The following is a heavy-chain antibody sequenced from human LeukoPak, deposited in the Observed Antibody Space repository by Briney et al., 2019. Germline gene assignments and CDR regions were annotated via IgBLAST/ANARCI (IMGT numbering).Heavy chain of an antibody. CDR3: ARDHPDGDLDY. J-gene: IGHJ4*02. V-gene: IGHV1-69*04. D-gene: IGHD4-17*01. CDR1: GGTFSSYA. CDR2: IIPILGIA. Sequence: SVKVSCKASGGTFSSYAISWVRQAPGQGLEWMGRIIPILGIANYAQKFQGRVTITADKSTSTAYMELSSLRSEDTAVYYCARDHPDGDLDYWGQGTLVTVSS.